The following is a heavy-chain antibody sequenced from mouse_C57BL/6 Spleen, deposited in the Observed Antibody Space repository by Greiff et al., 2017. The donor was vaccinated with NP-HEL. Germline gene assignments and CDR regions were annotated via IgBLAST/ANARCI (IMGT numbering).Heavy chain of an antibody. D-gene: IGHD2-5*01. CDR3: ATYYSITRAMDY. J-gene: IGHJ4*01. CDR1: GYSITSGYY. Sequence: EVKLQESGPGLVKPSQSLSLTCSVTGYSITSGYYWNWIRQFPGNKLEWMGYISYDGSNNYNPSLKNRISITRDTSKNQFFLKLNSVTTEDTATYYCATYYSITRAMDYWGQGTSVTVSS. CDR2: ISYDGSN. V-gene: IGHV3-6*01.